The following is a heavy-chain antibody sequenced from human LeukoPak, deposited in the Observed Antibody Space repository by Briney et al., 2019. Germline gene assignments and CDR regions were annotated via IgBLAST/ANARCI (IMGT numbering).Heavy chain of an antibody. CDR1: GYTFTSYD. J-gene: IGHJ6*03. V-gene: IGHV1-8*01. CDR2: MNPNSGNT. Sequence: ASVKVSCKASGYTFTSYDINWVRQATGQGLEWMGWMNPNSGNTGYAQKFQGRVTMTRNTSISTAYMELSSLRFEDTAVYYCARVIEYQLYYYYYYMDVWGKGTTVTVSS. CDR3: ARVIEYQLYYYYYYMDV. D-gene: IGHD2-2*01.